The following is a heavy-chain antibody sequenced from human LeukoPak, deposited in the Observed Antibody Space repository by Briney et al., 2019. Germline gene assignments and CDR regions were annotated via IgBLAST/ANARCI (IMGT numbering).Heavy chain of an antibody. V-gene: IGHV4-59*08. J-gene: IGHJ4*02. CDR1: GASVSSYY. Sequence: SETLSLTCTVSGASVSSYYWSWIRQPPGEGLECIGNIYYSGNTNYKSSLKSRVTISVDTSKNQFSLKPRSMTAADTAVYYCARQNYGGSFDYWGQGTLVTVSS. CDR2: IYYSGNT. D-gene: IGHD4-23*01. CDR3: ARQNYGGSFDY.